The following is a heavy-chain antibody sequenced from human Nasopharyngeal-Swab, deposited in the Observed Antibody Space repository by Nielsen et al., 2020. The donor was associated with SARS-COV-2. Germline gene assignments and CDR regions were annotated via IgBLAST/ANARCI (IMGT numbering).Heavy chain of an antibody. D-gene: IGHD3-3*01. CDR3: ARGPGGPPITIFGVVPNDY. CDR2: ISAYNGNT. CDR1: GYTFTSYG. Sequence: ASVKVSCKASGYTFTSYGISWVRQAPGQGLEWMGWISAYNGNTNYAQKLQGRVTMTTDTSTSTAYMELRSLRSDDTAVYYCARGPGGPPITIFGVVPNDYWGQGTLVTVSS. J-gene: IGHJ4*02. V-gene: IGHV1-18*01.